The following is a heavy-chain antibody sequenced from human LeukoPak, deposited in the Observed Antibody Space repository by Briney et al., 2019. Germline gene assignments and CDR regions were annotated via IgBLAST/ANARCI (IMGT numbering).Heavy chain of an antibody. V-gene: IGHV3-48*03. CDR3: AKELGSGYWHQFDY. D-gene: IGHD3-22*01. CDR1: GFTLSSYE. J-gene: IGHJ4*02. Sequence: HAGGSLRLSCAASGFTLSSYEMNWVRQAPGKGLEWVSYITGSGTTIHYADTVKGRFTISRDNAKNSLYLQMNSLRVEDTAVYYCAKELGSGYWHQFDYWGQGILVTVSA. CDR2: ITGSGTTI.